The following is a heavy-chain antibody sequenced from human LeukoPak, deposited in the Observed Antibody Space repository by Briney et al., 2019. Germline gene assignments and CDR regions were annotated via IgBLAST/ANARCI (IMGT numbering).Heavy chain of an antibody. D-gene: IGHD3-10*01. CDR1: GYTFTRYG. CDR3: ARQSDIRTRRGDDALDV. J-gene: IGHJ3*01. V-gene: IGHV1-18*01. Sequence: ASVKVSCKASGYTFTRYGISWVRQAPGQGLEWMGWISAYNGNTNYAQKFQGRVTVTTDTSASTAYMELRSLRSDDTAMYYCARQSDIRTRRGDDALDVWGQGTKVTVSS. CDR2: ISAYNGNT.